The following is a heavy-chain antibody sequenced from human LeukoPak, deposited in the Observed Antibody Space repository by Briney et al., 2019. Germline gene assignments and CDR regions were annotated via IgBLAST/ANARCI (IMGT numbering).Heavy chain of an antibody. Sequence: GGSLRLSCAASGFTFSSYGMHWVRQAPGKGLEWVAVIWYDGSNKYYADSVKGRFTISRDSSKNTLYLQMNSLRAEDTAVYYCARGAGYSSSWFDYWGQGTLVTVSS. J-gene: IGHJ4*02. D-gene: IGHD6-13*01. CDR1: GFTFSSYG. CDR2: IWYDGSNK. V-gene: IGHV3-33*01. CDR3: ARGAGYSSSWFDY.